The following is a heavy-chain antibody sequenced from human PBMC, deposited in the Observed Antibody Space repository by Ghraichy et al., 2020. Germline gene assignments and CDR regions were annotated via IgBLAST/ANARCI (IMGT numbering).Heavy chain of an antibody. CDR2: ISPSAGTT. Sequence: ASVKVSCKASGYTFTNYYMHWVRQAPGQGLEWMGVISPSAGTTSYAQKFQGSVTMTRDTSTSTIYMELSSLRSEDTAIYYCAKAKQPRTAVTTSFYNYYYMDVWGKGTTVTVSS. V-gene: IGHV1-46*01. D-gene: IGHD4-17*01. CDR3: AKAKQPRTAVTTSFYNYYYMDV. CDR1: GYTFTNYY. J-gene: IGHJ6*03.